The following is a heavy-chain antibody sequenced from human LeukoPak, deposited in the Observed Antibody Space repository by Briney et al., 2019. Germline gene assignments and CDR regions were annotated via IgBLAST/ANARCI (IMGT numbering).Heavy chain of an antibody. CDR3: ARGKYDSSGYYYY. CDR1: GFTFSSYA. V-gene: IGHV3-30*04. Sequence: PGGSLRLSCAASGFTFSSYAMHWVRQAPGKGLEWVAVISYDGSNKYYADSVKGRFTISRDNSKNTLYLQMNSLRAEDTAVYYCARGKYDSSGYYYYWGQGTLVTVSS. J-gene: IGHJ4*02. CDR2: ISYDGSNK. D-gene: IGHD3-22*01.